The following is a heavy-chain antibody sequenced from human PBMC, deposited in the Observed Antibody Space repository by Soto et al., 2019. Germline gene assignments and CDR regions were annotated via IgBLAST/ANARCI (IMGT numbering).Heavy chain of an antibody. Sequence: SVKVSCKASGGTFSNFGFSWVRQAPGQGLEWMGGIIPIFGKTHFPQKFQGRVSITADESTATAYMELSGLRSDDTAVYFCARVQQWLVRGYFDDWGLGTQVTVSS. J-gene: IGHJ4*02. CDR3: ARVQQWLVRGYFDD. CDR1: GGTFSNFG. D-gene: IGHD6-19*01. V-gene: IGHV1-69*13. CDR2: IIPIFGKT.